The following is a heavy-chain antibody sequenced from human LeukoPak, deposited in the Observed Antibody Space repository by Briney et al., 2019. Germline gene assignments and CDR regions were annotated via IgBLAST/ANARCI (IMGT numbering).Heavy chain of an antibody. D-gene: IGHD6-6*01. CDR2: IASDGSST. CDR1: GFTFSSYW. J-gene: IGHJ4*02. CDR3: AREYSSSSGRSFDY. V-gene: IGHV3-74*01. Sequence: GGSLRLSCAASGFTFSSYWMNWVRQAPGKGLVWVSRIASDGSSTTYADSVKGRFSISRDNAKNTLYLQMNSLRAEDTAVYYCAREYSSSSGRSFDYWGQGTLVIVSS.